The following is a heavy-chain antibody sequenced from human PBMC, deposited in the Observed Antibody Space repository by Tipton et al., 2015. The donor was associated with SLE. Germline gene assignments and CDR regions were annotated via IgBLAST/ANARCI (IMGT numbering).Heavy chain of an antibody. CDR2: IYYSGST. V-gene: IGHV4-59*01. D-gene: IGHD6-13*01. Sequence: LRLSCTVSGGSTSSYYWSWIRQPPGKGLEWIGYIYYSGSTNYNPSLKSRVTISVDTSKNQFSLKLSSVTAADTAVYYCAREGSSSSPGLVDPWGQGTLVTVSS. CDR3: AREGSSSSPGLVDP. CDR1: GGSTSSYY. J-gene: IGHJ5*02.